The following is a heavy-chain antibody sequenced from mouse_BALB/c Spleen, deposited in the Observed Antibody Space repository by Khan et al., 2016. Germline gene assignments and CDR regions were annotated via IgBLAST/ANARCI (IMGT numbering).Heavy chain of an antibody. CDR2: IKSKANNHAK. CDR1: GFTFSDAW. CDR3: ISAGYFDG. J-gene: IGHJ1*01. V-gene: IGHV6-6*01. Sequence: EVKLEESGGGLVQPGGSMKLSCVASGFTFSDAWMDWVRQSPEKGLEWVAEIKSKANNHAKYYAESVKGRFTIARDESKSSFYLQMNSVRADDTGIYYCISAGYFDGWGAGTTFTVSS.